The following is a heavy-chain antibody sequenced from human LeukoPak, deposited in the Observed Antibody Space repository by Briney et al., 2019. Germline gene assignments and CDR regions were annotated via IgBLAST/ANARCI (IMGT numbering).Heavy chain of an antibody. CDR3: AKAYAYSGSFSFDY. CDR1: GFTFRSYW. J-gene: IGHJ4*02. D-gene: IGHD1-26*01. CDR2: IKQDGSEK. V-gene: IGHV3-7*01. Sequence: AGGSLRLSCAASGFTFRSYWMSWVRQAPGKGREWVANIKQDGSEKYYVDSVKGRFTISRDNAKTSLYLQMNSLRAEDTAVYYCAKAYAYSGSFSFDYXGQGTLVTVSS.